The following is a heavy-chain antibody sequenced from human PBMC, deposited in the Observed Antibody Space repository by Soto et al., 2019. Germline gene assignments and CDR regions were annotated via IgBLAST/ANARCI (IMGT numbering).Heavy chain of an antibody. J-gene: IGHJ5*02. CDR3: ARGRAGFEP. V-gene: IGHV3-53*01. Sequence: GGSLRLSCAVSGFTVKSNSMNWVRQAPGKGLEWVSVIYSGVTSTDYADSVKGRFTISRDNSKNSLYLQMNSLKAEDTAVYYSARGRAGFEPWGQGTLVTVSS. CDR1: GFTVKSNS. CDR2: IYSGVTST.